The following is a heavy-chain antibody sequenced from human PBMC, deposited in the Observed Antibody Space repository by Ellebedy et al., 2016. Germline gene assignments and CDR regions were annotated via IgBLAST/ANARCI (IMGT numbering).Heavy chain of an antibody. Sequence: SETLSLTCTVSGGSISSYYWSWIRQPPGKELEWVGYIYYSGSTNYNPSLKSRVTISVDTSKNQFSLKLSSVTAADTAVYYCARQKGTAAGTGSVYYGMDVWGQGTTVTVSS. D-gene: IGHD6-13*01. CDR1: GGSISSYY. CDR3: ARQKGTAAGTGSVYYGMDV. J-gene: IGHJ6*02. V-gene: IGHV4-59*08. CDR2: IYYSGST.